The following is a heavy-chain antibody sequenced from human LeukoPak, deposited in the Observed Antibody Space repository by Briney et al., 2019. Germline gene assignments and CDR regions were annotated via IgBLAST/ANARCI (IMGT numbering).Heavy chain of an antibody. CDR3: ARDSLPRGSYHILDDDHDAFDI. CDR1: GYTFTSYY. V-gene: IGHV1-69*05. J-gene: IGHJ3*02. Sequence: ASVKVSCKASGYTFTSYYMHWVRQAPGQGLEWMGRIIPIFGTANYAQKFQGRVTITTDESTSTAYMELSSLRSEDTAVYYCARDSLPRGSYHILDDDHDAFDIWGQGTMVTVSS. D-gene: IGHD1-26*01. CDR2: IIPIFGTA.